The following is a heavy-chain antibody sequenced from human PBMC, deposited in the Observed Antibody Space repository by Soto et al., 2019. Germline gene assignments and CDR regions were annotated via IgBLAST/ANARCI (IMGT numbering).Heavy chain of an antibody. Sequence: QVQLQQWGAGLLKPSETLSLTCAVYGGSFSGYYWSWIRQPPGKGLEWIGEINHSGSTNYNPSLKSRVTISVDTSKNQFSLKLSSATAADTAVYYCARGTQQWLVPVYWGHGTLVTFAS. CDR1: GGSFSGYY. CDR3: ARGTQQWLVPVY. D-gene: IGHD6-19*01. CDR2: INHSGST. V-gene: IGHV4-34*01. J-gene: IGHJ4*01.